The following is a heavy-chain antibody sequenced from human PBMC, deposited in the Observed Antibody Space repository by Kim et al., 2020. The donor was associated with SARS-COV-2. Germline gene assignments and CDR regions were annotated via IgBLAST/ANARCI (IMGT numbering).Heavy chain of an antibody. D-gene: IGHD3-10*01. Sequence: SETLSLTCAVSGGSISSSNWWSWVRQPPGKGLEWIGEIYHSGSTNYNPSLKSRVTISVDKSKNQFSLKLSSVTAADTAVYYCARVLSVDDFSGELFEGGWFDPWGQGTLVTVSS. V-gene: IGHV4-4*02. J-gene: IGHJ5*02. CDR3: ARVLSVDDFSGELFEGGWFDP. CDR1: GGSISSSNW. CDR2: IYHSGST.